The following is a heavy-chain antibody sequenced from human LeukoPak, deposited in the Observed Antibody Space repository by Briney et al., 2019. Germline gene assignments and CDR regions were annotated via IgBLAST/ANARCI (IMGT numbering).Heavy chain of an antibody. D-gene: IGHD3-22*01. V-gene: IGHV3-30*18. Sequence: GGSLRLSCAASGFTFSSYGMHWVRQAPGKGLEWAAVISYDGSNKYYADSVKGRFTISRDNSKNTLYLQMNSLRAEDTAVYYCAKWAYYYDSSGFDYWGQGTLVTVSS. CDR3: AKWAYYYDSSGFDY. CDR1: GFTFSSYG. CDR2: ISYDGSNK. J-gene: IGHJ4*02.